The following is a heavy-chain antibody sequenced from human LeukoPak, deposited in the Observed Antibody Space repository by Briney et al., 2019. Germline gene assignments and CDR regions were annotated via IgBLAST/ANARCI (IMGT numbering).Heavy chain of an antibody. CDR2: ISYDGNDK. J-gene: IGHJ6*02. V-gene: IGHV3-30*18. CDR3: AKDAVNCSGTSCSYGMDV. Sequence: GASLRLSCAASGFSFSNCAIHWVRQAPGKGLEWVAFISYDGNDKYYADSVKGRFTTSRDNSNNMVHLQMHSLRPEDTAVYSCAKDAVNCSGTSCSYGMDVWGQGTTVTVSS. D-gene: IGHD2-2*01. CDR1: GFSFSNCA.